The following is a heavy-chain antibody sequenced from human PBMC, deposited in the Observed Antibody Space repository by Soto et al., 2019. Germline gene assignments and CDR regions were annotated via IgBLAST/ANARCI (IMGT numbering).Heavy chain of an antibody. J-gene: IGHJ6*02. CDR1: GFTFDDYT. D-gene: IGHD5-18*01. CDR3: AKDMASHVDTAMPTSYYYYGMDV. V-gene: IGHV3-43*01. Sequence: GGSLRLSCAASGFTFDDYTMHWVRQAPGKGLEWVSLISWDGGSTYYADSVKGRFTISRDNSKNSLYLQMNSLRTEDTALYYCAKDMASHVDTAMPTSYYYYGMDVWGQGTTVTVSS. CDR2: ISWDGGST.